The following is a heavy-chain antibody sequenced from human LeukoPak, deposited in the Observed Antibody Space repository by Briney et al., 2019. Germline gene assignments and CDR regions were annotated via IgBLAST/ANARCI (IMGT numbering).Heavy chain of an antibody. Sequence: HPGRSLRLSCAASGFTFDDYAMHWVRQAPGKGLEWVSGISWNSGSIGYEDSVKGRFTISRDNAKNSLYLQMNSLRAEDTALYYCAKDIDYGGNSLFDFWGQGTLVTVSS. CDR1: GFTFDDYA. V-gene: IGHV3-9*01. J-gene: IGHJ4*02. CDR2: ISWNSGSI. D-gene: IGHD4-23*01. CDR3: AKDIDYGGNSLFDF.